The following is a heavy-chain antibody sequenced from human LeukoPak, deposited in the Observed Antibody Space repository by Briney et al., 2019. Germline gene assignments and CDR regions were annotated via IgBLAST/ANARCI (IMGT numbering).Heavy chain of an antibody. J-gene: IGHJ4*02. CDR2: ISSSGGST. CDR1: GFTFSSDA. V-gene: IGHV3-23*01. D-gene: IGHD1-26*01. CDR3: AKGGAQV. Sequence: GGSLRLSCAASGFTFSSDAMRWVRQAPGKGLEWVSAISSSGGSTYYADSVRGRFTIPRDSSKNTLYLQMNSLRVEDTAVYYCAKGGAQVGGQGTLVTVSS.